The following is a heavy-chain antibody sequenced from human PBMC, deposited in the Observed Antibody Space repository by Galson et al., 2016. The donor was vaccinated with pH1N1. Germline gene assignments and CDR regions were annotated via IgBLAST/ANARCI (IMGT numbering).Heavy chain of an antibody. J-gene: IGHJ4*02. CDR2: INQDGSVQ. CDR1: GFSLSPFW. Sequence: SLRLSCAASGFSLSPFWMTWVRQAPGKGLEWVANINQDGSVQYYVDSVKGRFTISRDNAKNSLYLQMDTLRAEDTAVYYCARAIAQVDSYWGQGTLVTVSS. CDR3: ARAIAQVDSY. V-gene: IGHV3-7*01. D-gene: IGHD2-21*01.